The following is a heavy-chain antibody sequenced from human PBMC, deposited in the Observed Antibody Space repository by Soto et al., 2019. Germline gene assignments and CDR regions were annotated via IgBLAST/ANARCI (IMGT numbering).Heavy chain of an antibody. J-gene: IGHJ1*01. CDR1: GGSISTGGYY. CDR3: ATNGASYDGSGHKYFPH. D-gene: IGHD3-22*01. CDR2: IYYSGTT. V-gene: IGHV4-31*03. Sequence: SETLSLTCTVSGGSISTGGYYWSWIRQHPGNGLECIGYIYYSGTTYYNPSLKSRVTISVDASKSQFSLKLSSVTVADTAVYYCATNGASYDGSGHKYFPHCGRGTLVTVSS.